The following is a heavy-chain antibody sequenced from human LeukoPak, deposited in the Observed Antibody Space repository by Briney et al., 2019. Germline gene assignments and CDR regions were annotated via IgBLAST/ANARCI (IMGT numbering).Heavy chain of an antibody. D-gene: IGHD2-15*01. CDR2: INPSGGST. Sequence: GASVKVSCKASGYTFTSYYMHWVRQAPGQGLEWMGIINPSGGSTSYAQKFQGRVSMTRDTSTSTVYLDLSSLTYEDTAVYYCARDNKWSSDYWGQGTLVTVSS. CDR3: ARDNKWSSDY. CDR1: GYTFTSYY. V-gene: IGHV1-46*01. J-gene: IGHJ4*02.